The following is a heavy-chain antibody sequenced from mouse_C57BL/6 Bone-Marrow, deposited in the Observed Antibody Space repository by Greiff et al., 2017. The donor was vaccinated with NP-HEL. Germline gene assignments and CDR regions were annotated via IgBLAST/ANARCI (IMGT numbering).Heavy chain of an antibody. J-gene: IGHJ1*03. Sequence: VQLQQPGAELVKPGASVKMSCKASGYTFTSYWITWVKQRPGQGLEWIGDIYPGSGSTNYNEKFKSKATLTVDTSSSTAYMQLSSLTSEDSAVYYCAIFGYSNPDWYFDVWGTGTTVTVSS. CDR2: IYPGSGST. V-gene: IGHV1-55*01. CDR1: GYTFTSYW. CDR3: AIFGYSNPDWYFDV. D-gene: IGHD2-5*01.